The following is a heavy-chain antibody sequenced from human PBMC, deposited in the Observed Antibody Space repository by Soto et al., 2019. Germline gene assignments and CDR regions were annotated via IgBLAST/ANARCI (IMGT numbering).Heavy chain of an antibody. CDR1: GGSFIGYY. CDR2: INHSGST. J-gene: IGHJ5*02. CDR3: ARVGSSGKSYNWFDP. Sequence: SETLSLTCAVYGGSFIGYYWSWIRQPPGKGLEWIGEINHSGSTNYNPSLKSRVTISVDTSKNQFSLKLSSVTAADTAVYYCARVGSSGKSYNWFDPWGQGTLVTVS. D-gene: IGHD6-25*01. V-gene: IGHV4-34*01.